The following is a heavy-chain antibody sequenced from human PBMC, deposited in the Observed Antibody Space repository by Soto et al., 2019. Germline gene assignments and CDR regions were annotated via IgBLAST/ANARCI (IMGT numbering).Heavy chain of an antibody. CDR2: IKSNSGDT. CDR1: GYTFTAYY. D-gene: IGHD1-20*01. Sequence: QVHLVQSGAEVKKPGASVRVSCKASGYTFTAYYMHWVRQAPGQGLEWMGQIKSNSGDTKYAQNFQGRVTMTRDTSISTAYMEVHRLTSDDTAVYYCARVGLHTWNYFDYWGQGTLVTVSS. V-gene: IGHV1-2*06. J-gene: IGHJ4*01. CDR3: ARVGLHTWNYFDY.